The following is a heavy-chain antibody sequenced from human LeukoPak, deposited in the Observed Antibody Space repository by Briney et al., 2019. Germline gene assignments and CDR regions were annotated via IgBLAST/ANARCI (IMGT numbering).Heavy chain of an antibody. V-gene: IGHV3-74*01. CDR3: ARADGGWYHYYYYMDV. CDR2: INSDGSST. Sequence: PGGSLRLSCAASGLTFSSYRMRAVRTAPGERVLWVSRINSDGSSTSYADSVKGRFTISRDNGKNTLYLQMNSLRAEDTAVYYCARADGGWYHYYYYMDVWGKGTTVTVSS. CDR1: GLTFSSYR. D-gene: IGHD6-19*01. J-gene: IGHJ6*03.